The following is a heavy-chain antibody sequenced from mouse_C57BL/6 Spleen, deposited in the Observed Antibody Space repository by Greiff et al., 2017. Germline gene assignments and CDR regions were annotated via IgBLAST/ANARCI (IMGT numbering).Heavy chain of an antibody. D-gene: IGHD1-1*01. CDR2: IDPSDSET. Sequence: QVQLKQPGAELVRPGSSVKLSCKASGYTFTSYWMHWVKQRPIQGLEWIGNIDPSDSETHYNQKFKDKATLTVDKSSSTAYMQLSSLTSEDSAVYYCARYYGSLYAMDYWGQGTSVTVSS. CDR1: GYTFTSYW. CDR3: ARYYGSLYAMDY. J-gene: IGHJ4*01. V-gene: IGHV1-52*01.